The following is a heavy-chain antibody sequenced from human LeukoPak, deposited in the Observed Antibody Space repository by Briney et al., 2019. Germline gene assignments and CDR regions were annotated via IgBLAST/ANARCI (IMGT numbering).Heavy chain of an antibody. CDR2: INHSGST. CDR3: ARATVTGPSDAFDI. D-gene: IGHD4-17*01. V-gene: IGHV4-34*01. Sequence: PSETLSLTCAVYGGSFSGYYWSWIRQPPGKGLEWIGEINHSGSTNYNPSLKSRVTISVDTSKNQFSLKLSSVTAADTAVYYCARATVTGPSDAFDIWGQGTMVTVSS. J-gene: IGHJ3*02. CDR1: GGSFSGYY.